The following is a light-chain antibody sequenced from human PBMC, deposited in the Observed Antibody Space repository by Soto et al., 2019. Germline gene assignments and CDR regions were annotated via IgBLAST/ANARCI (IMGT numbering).Light chain of an antibody. CDR3: QQYNNWPGT. Sequence: EIVLTQSPGTLSVSPGERATLSCRASQSVSSKFAWYQQKPGQAPRLLFYGPSTGATGIPARFSGSGSETEFALSISSLQSEDFAVYYCQQYNNWPGTFGQGTKVEIK. V-gene: IGKV3-15*01. CDR2: GPS. CDR1: QSVSSK. J-gene: IGKJ1*01.